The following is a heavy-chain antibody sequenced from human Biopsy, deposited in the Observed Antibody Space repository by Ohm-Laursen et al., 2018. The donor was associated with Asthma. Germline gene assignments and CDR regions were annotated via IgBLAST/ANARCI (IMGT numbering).Heavy chain of an antibody. V-gene: IGHV1-69*13. CDR2: IMTVFGTT. D-gene: IGHD2-21*02. CDR3: ARGGLHYYEYYGMDV. J-gene: IGHJ6*02. Sequence: SVKVSCKAPGGTFSNFAISWVRQAPGQGLEWLGGIMTVFGTTNYAQKFQGRVTITADESTSTAYMEVTSLRPEDTAVYYCARGGLHYYEYYGMDVWGQGTTVTVSS. CDR1: GGTFSNFA.